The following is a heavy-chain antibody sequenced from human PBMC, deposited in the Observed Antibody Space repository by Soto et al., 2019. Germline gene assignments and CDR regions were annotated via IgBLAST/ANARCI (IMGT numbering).Heavy chain of an antibody. Sequence: ASVKVSCKASGYTVTGYDIHLVRQATGQGLEWKGWMKPNTGYTANAQKFQGRVTMTRNISISTVYMELSSLSSEDTAVYYCARDGAPMVRGVIYGMDVWGQGTTVTVSS. J-gene: IGHJ6*02. CDR3: ARDGAPMVRGVIYGMDV. D-gene: IGHD3-10*01. CDR2: MKPNTGYT. CDR1: GYTVTGYD. V-gene: IGHV1-8*01.